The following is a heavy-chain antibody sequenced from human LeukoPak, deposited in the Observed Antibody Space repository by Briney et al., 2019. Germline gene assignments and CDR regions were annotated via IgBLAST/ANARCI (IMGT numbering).Heavy chain of an antibody. J-gene: IGHJ3*02. V-gene: IGHV1-69*13. D-gene: IGHD3-16*01. CDR2: IIPIFGTA. CDR1: GGTFSSYA. CDR3: ARDVGGKDAFDI. Sequence: GASVKVSCKASGGTFSSYAISGVRQAPGQGLDWMGGIIPIFGTANYAQKFQGRVTITADESTSTAYMELSSLRSEDTAVYYCARDVGGKDAFDIWGQGTMVTVSS.